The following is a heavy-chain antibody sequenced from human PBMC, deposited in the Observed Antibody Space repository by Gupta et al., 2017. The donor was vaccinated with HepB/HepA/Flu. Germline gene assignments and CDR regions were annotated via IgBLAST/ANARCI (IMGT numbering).Heavy chain of an antibody. D-gene: IGHD4-17*01. CDR3: GKDPNGDYIGAFDF. V-gene: IGHV3-23*01. Sequence: EVQLLEHGGGLAQPAGSLTLSCVGSGSNFNHYAMTWVRQPPGKGLEWVSSIRGNGDSTSYADSVKGRFTIFRDNSKNTLLLQINSLRAEDTAVYYCGKDPNGDYIGAFDFLGQGTMVTGAS. CDR1: GSNFNHYA. CDR2: IRGNGDST. J-gene: IGHJ3*01.